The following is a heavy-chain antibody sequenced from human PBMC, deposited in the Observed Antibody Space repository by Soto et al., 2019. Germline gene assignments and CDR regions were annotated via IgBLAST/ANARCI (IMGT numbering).Heavy chain of an antibody. CDR3: ARGQRFSDWFDP. J-gene: IGHJ5*02. D-gene: IGHD3-3*01. CDR1: VYSISSGYY. V-gene: IGHV4-38-2*01. Sequence: SETLSLTCAVSVYSISSGYYCGWIRQPPGKGLEWIGSIYHSGSTYYNPSLKSRVTISVDTSKNQFSLRLTSVTAADTAVYYCARGQRFSDWFDPWGQGTLVTVSS. CDR2: IYHSGST.